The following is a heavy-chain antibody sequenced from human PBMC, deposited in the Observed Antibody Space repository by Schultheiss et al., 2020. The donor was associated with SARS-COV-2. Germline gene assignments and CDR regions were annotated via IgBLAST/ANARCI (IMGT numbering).Heavy chain of an antibody. CDR1: GGSFSGYY. CDR3: ARDQSYDFWSGPDAFDI. Sequence: SETLSLTCAVYGGSFSGYYWSWIRQPPGKGLEWIGEINHSGSTNYNPSLKSRVTISVDTSKNQFSLKLSSVTAADTAVYYCARDQSYDFWSGPDAFDIWGQGTMVTVSS. V-gene: IGHV4-34*01. D-gene: IGHD3-3*01. J-gene: IGHJ3*02. CDR2: INHSGST.